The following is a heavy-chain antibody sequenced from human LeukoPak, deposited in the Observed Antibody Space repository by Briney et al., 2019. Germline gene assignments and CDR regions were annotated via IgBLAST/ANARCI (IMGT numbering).Heavy chain of an antibody. CDR1: GFTFSSYS. CDR3: ARDPVGLLWFGESNANY. J-gene: IGHJ4*02. CDR2: VSSSSSTI. Sequence: PGGSLRLSCAASGFTFSSYSMNWVRQAPGKGLEWVSYVSSSSSTIYYADSVKGRFTISRDNAKNSLYLQMNSLRAEDTAVYYCARDPVGLLWFGESNANYWGQGTLVTVSS. D-gene: IGHD3-10*01. V-gene: IGHV3-48*04.